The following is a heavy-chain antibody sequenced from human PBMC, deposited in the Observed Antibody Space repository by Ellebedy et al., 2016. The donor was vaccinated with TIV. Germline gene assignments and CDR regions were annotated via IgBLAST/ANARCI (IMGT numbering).Heavy chain of an antibody. D-gene: IGHD3-22*01. Sequence: GESLKISCAASGFTFSSYAMSWVRQAPGQGLEWVSTISNTGSRTYYADSVEGRVIISRDNSKKTLYLQMNSLRAEDTAVYYCAKGRGGGSDSSAPRYYFDYWGLGTLVTVSS. J-gene: IGHJ4*02. V-gene: IGHV3-23*01. CDR1: GFTFSSYA. CDR3: AKGRGGGSDSSAPRYYFDY. CDR2: ISNTGSRT.